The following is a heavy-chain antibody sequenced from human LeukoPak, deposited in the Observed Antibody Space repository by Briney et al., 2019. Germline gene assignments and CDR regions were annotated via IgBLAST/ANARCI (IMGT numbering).Heavy chain of an antibody. CDR1: GGTFSSYA. V-gene: IGHV1-69*04. Sequence: SVKVSCKASGGTFSSYAISWVRQAPGQGLEWMGRIIPILGIANYAQKFQGRVTITADKSTSTAYMELSSLRSEDTAVYHCARENSKNPWGQGTLVTVSS. J-gene: IGHJ5*02. CDR3: ARENSKNP. CDR2: IIPILGIA. D-gene: IGHD4-11*01.